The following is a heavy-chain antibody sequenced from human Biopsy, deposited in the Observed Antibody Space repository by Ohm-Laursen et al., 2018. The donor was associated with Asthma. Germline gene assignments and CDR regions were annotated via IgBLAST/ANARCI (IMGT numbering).Heavy chain of an antibody. V-gene: IGHV1-46*01. D-gene: IGHD2-2*01. Sequence: ASVKVSCKPSGYTFTSYALNWVRQAPGHGLEWMGMINPFGGSSNFAQKFQGRLTMTRDTSTRTVYMELGSLRSEDTAVYYCAREATSGEVPFGYFYALDVWGEGTTVTVSS. CDR1: GYTFTSYA. CDR3: AREATSGEVPFGYFYALDV. CDR2: INPFGGSS. J-gene: IGHJ6*04.